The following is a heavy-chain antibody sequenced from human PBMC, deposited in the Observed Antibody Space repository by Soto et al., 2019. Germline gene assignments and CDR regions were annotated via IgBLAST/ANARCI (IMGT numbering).Heavy chain of an antibody. CDR1: GGSINSSY. V-gene: IGHV4-59*12. J-gene: IGHJ3*01. CDR2: IHYSGSA. Sequence: SETLSLTCTVSGGSINSSYWSRIRQPPGKGLEYIGYIHYSGSANYNPSLKGRVTISVDTSKNQFSLKLSSVTAADTAVYYCARSGAATSGSYVAFDVWGQGTMVT. D-gene: IGHD1-26*01. CDR3: ARSGAATSGSYVAFDV.